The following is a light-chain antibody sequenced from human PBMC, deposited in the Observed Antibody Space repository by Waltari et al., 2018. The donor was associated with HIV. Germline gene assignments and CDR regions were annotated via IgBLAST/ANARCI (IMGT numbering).Light chain of an antibody. J-gene: IGKJ1*01. CDR3: QQYNVWPPWA. V-gene: IGKV3-20*01. Sequence: DIVLTQSPGTLSLSPGERATLSCRASQSISSSYLAWYQQNPGQAPRLLLYGASSRATGIPDTFSGSGSGTDFTITISRLEPEDFAVYYCQQYNVWPPWAFGPGTKVEIK. CDR1: QSISSSY. CDR2: GAS.